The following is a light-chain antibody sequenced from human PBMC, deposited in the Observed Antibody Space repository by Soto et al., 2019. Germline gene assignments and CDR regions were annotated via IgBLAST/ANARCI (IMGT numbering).Light chain of an antibody. J-gene: IGLJ1*01. CDR1: NIGSRS. CDR2: DDR. V-gene: IGLV3-21*02. Sequence: SYELTQPPSVSVAAGQTASISCGGNNIGSRSVHWYQQKPGQAPVLVVYDDRDRPSGIPERLAGSNSGNTATLTISRVEAGDEADYYCQVWDSTSDHYVFGTGTKVTVL. CDR3: QVWDSTSDHYV.